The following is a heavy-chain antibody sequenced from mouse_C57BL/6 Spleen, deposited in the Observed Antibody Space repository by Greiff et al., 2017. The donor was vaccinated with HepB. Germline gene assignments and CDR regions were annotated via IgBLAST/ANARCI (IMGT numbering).Heavy chain of an antibody. D-gene: IGHD2-3*01. V-gene: IGHV1-52*01. CDR3: ARERDGYYGYFDV. CDR1: GYTFTSYW. Sequence: QVHVKQPGAELVRPGSSVKLSCKASGYTFTSYWMHWVKQRPIQGLEWIGNIDPSDSETHYNQKFKDKATLTVDKSSSTAYMQLSSLTSEDSAVYYCARERDGYYGYFDVWGTGTTVTVSS. J-gene: IGHJ1*03. CDR2: IDPSDSET.